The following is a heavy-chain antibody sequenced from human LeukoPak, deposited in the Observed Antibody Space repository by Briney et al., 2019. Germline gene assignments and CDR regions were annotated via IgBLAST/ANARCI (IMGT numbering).Heavy chain of an antibody. V-gene: IGHV4-38-2*01. D-gene: IGHD3-22*01. CDR2: IYHSGST. J-gene: IGHJ4*02. CDR3: AIHYYDSSDYYGDY. CDR1: GYSISRGYY. Sequence: PSETLSLTCAVSGYSISRGYYWGWIRQPPGKGLEWIGSIYHSGSTYYNPSLKSRVTISVDTSKNQFSLKLSSVTAADTAVYYCAIHYYDSSDYYGDYWGQGTLVTVSS.